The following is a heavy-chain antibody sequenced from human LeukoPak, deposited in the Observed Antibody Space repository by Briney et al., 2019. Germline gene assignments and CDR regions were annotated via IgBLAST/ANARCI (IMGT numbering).Heavy chain of an antibody. D-gene: IGHD7-27*01. CDR2: IYPGDSDT. CDR3: ASHSQAGDFVPGDY. CDR1: GYSFTSYW. Sequence: PGESLKISCKGSGYSFTSYWIGWVRQMPGKDLEWMGIIYPGDSDTRYSPSFQGQVTISADKSISTACLQWSSLKASDAAMYYCASHSQAGDFVPGDYWGQGTLVTVSS. J-gene: IGHJ4*02. V-gene: IGHV5-51*01.